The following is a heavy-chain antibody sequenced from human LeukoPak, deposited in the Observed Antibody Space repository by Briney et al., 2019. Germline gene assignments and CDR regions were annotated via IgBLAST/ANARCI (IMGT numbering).Heavy chain of an antibody. D-gene: IGHD1-26*01. CDR1: GGSISSSSYY. CDR3: ARHGDGESGSYYPLGY. V-gene: IGHV4-39*01. J-gene: IGHJ4*02. CDR2: IYYSGST. Sequence: SETLSLTCTVSGGSISSSSYYWGWIRQPPGKGLEWIGSIYYSGSTYYNPSLKSRVTISVDMSKNQFSLKLSSVTAADTAVYYCARHGDGESGSYYPLGYWGQGTLVTVSS.